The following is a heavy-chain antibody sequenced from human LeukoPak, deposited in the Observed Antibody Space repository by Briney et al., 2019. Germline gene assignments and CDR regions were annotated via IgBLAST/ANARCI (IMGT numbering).Heavy chain of an antibody. Sequence: GGSLRLSCAASGLTFSSYAMHWVRQAPGKGLEWVAVISYDGSNKYYADSVKGRFTISRDNSKNTLYLQMNSLRAEDTAVYYCARDRSQGGSYPFDYWGQGTLVTVSS. D-gene: IGHD1-26*01. CDR1: GLTFSSYA. CDR2: ISYDGSNK. CDR3: ARDRSQGGSYPFDY. J-gene: IGHJ4*02. V-gene: IGHV3-30*04.